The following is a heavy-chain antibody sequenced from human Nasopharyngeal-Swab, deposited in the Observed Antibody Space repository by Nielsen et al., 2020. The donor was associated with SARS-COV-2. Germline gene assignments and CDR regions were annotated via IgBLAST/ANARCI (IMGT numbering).Heavy chain of an antibody. J-gene: IGHJ5*02. Sequence: RQAPGKGLEWIGYIYYSGSTYYNPSLKNRVTISVDTSRNQFSLKLSSVTAADTAVYYCASSAVVANINGWFDPWGQGTLVSLL. D-gene: IGHD5-12*01. V-gene: IGHV4-31*02. CDR3: ASSAVVANINGWFDP. CDR2: IYYSGST.